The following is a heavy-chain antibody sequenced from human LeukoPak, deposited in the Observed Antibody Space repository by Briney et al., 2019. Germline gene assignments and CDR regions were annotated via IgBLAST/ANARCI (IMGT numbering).Heavy chain of an antibody. CDR3: ARGLAHGGIANWFDP. J-gene: IGHJ5*02. D-gene: IGHD2-21*01. CDR1: GGSLNSFSHY. Sequence: PSETLSLTCSVPGGSLNSFSHYWAWLRQPPGKGLEWFGCIFSSGSTYYNPSLQSRVTFSLDKSNNHFALKLTSLTAADTAVYYCARGLAHGGIANWFDPWGQGTLVTVSS. V-gene: IGHV4-39*06. CDR2: IFSSGST.